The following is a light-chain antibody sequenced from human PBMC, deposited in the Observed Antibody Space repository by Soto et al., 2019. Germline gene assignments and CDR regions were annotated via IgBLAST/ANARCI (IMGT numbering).Light chain of an antibody. Sequence: EIVLTQSPGTLSLSPGERVTLSCRASQSVSSTYLAWYEQKPGQAPRLLIYGASSRATGIPDRFSGSGSGTDFTLTISRVEPEDFAVFYCPQYGSSPWTFGQGTMVEIK. CDR2: GAS. J-gene: IGKJ1*01. CDR1: QSVSSTY. V-gene: IGKV3-20*01. CDR3: PQYGSSPWT.